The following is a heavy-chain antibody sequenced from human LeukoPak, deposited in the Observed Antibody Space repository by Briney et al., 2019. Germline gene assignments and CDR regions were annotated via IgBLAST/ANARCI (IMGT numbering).Heavy chain of an antibody. V-gene: IGHV3-7*01. CDR2: IKQDGSEK. D-gene: IGHD2-8*02. CDR3: ASLSYGRLYCYFDY. CDR1: GFTFSSYW. Sequence: GGSLRLSCAASGFTFSSYWMSWVRQAPGKGLEWVANIKQDGSEKYYVDSVKGQFTISRDNAKNSLYLQMNSLRAEDTAVYYCASLSYGRLYCYFDYWGQGTLVTVSS. J-gene: IGHJ4*02.